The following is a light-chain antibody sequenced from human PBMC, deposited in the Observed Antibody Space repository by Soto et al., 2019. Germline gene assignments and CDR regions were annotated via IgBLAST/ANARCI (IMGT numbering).Light chain of an antibody. CDR3: QQSYSAPYT. Sequence: DIPMTQSPSSLSASVGDRVTITCRASQNISTYLNWYQHKPGKAPKLLIYAASTFPSGVPSRFSGSGSGTDFTLTISSLQPEDFATDYCQQSYSAPYTCGQGPKLEIK. CDR2: AAS. V-gene: IGKV1-39*01. J-gene: IGKJ2*01. CDR1: QNISTY.